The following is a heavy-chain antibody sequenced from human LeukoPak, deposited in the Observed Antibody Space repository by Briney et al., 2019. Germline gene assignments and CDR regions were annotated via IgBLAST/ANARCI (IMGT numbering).Heavy chain of an antibody. Sequence: PGGSLRLSCAASGFTFSSYSMNWVRQAPGKGLEWVSSISSSSSYIYYADSVKGRFTISRDNAKNSPYLQMNSLRAEDTAVYYCARGFGGAITLLDYWGQGTLVTVSS. CDR1: GFTFSSYS. CDR2: ISSSSSYI. CDR3: ARGFGGAITLLDY. V-gene: IGHV3-21*01. D-gene: IGHD3-10*01. J-gene: IGHJ4*02.